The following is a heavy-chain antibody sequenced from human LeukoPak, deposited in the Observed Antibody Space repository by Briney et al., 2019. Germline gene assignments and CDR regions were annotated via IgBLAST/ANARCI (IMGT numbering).Heavy chain of an antibody. J-gene: IGHJ4*02. Sequence: GGSLRLSCAASGFTFSIYAMTWVRQAPGKGLEWVSAISGRGTTYYADSVKGRFTVSRDNSKNTLYLQVNSLRAEDTAVYYCAKGSGTHFVHDFWGQGTLVTVSS. CDR3: AKGSGTHFVHDF. CDR2: ISGRGTT. D-gene: IGHD1-26*01. CDR1: GFTFSIYA. V-gene: IGHV3-23*01.